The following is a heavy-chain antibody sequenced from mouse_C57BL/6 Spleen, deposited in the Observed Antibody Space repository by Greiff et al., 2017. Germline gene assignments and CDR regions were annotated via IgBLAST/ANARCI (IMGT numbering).Heavy chain of an antibody. CDR3: AREALGGSSFYY. Sequence: EVQLQQSGPELVKPGASVKISCKASGYSFTGYYMNWVKQSPEKSLEWIGEINPSTGGTTYNQKFKAKATLTVDKSSSTAYMQLKSLTSEDSAVYYCAREALGGSSFYYWGQGTTLTVSS. D-gene: IGHD1-1*01. J-gene: IGHJ2*01. CDR1: GYSFTGYY. CDR2: INPSTGGT. V-gene: IGHV1-42*01.